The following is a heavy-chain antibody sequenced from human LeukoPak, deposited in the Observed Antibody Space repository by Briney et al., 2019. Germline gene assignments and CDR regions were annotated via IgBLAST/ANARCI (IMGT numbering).Heavy chain of an antibody. J-gene: IGHJ5*02. CDR2: INPSGGST. V-gene: IGHV1-46*01. D-gene: IGHD1-26*01. CDR3: ARDRASYWFDP. CDR1: GYTFTSYY. Sequence: GASVKVSCKASGYTFTSYYMHWVRQAPGQGLEWMGIINPSGGSTSYAQKFQGRVTMTRDTSTGTVYMELSSLRSEDTAVYYCARDRASYWFDPWGQGTLVTVSS.